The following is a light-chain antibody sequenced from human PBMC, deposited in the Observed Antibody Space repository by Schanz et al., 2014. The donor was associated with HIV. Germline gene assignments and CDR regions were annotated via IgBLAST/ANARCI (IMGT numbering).Light chain of an antibody. CDR2: GAS. Sequence: EIVLTQSPAILSVSPGERVTLSCRARQSVSSDYFAWYQQKSGQAPRLLIFGASNRATGVPDRFSGSGSGTDFILTISRLEPEDFAVYFCQQYGTSPKTFGLGTRLEIK. J-gene: IGKJ2*01. V-gene: IGKV3-20*01. CDR1: QSVSSDY. CDR3: QQYGTSPKT.